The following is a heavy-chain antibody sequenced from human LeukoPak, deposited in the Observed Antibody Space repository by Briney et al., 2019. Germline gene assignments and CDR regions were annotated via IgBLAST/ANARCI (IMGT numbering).Heavy chain of an antibody. J-gene: IGHJ5*02. V-gene: IGHV4-59*01. D-gene: IGHD3-3*01. Sequence: SETLSLTCTVSGDSISYYYWSWIRQPPGKGLEWIGYIYYSVSTNYNPSLKSRVTISVDTSKNQFSLKLSSVTAADAAVYYCARNWFGGYAWFDPWGQGTLVTVSS. CDR2: IYYSVST. CDR3: ARNWFGGYAWFDP. CDR1: GDSISYYY.